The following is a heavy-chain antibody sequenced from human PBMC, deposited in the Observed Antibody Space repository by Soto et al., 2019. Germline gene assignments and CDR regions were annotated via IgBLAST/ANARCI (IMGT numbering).Heavy chain of an antibody. CDR2: IRSKANSYAT. D-gene: IGHD3-16*02. CDR3: TSITPDYDYIWGSYRFDY. J-gene: IGHJ4*02. Sequence: EVQLVESGGGLVQPGGSLKLSCAASGFTFSGSAMHWVRQASGKGLEWVGRIRSKANSYATAYAASVKGRFTISRDDSKNTAYLQMNSLKTEDTAVYYCTSITPDYDYIWGSYRFDYWGQGTLVTVSS. CDR1: GFTFSGSA. V-gene: IGHV3-73*01.